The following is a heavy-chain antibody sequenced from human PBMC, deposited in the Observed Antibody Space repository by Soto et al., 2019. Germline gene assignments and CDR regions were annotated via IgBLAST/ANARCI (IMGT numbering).Heavy chain of an antibody. CDR1: GFSFSTYS. CDR3: AREETAWPLAYGLDV. J-gene: IGHJ6*02. CDR2: ISSRGDT. Sequence: GGSLRLSCSASGFSFSTYSMNWVRQAPGKGLEWVSSISSRGDTYYADSVKGRFTISRDNAKNSVSLQMDSLRAEDAAVYYCAREETAWPLAYGLDVWGQGTTVTVSS. V-gene: IGHV3-21*01. D-gene: IGHD2-21*02.